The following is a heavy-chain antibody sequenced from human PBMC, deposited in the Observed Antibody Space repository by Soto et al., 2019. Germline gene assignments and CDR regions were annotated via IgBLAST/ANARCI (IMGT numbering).Heavy chain of an antibody. CDR2: VNNGGGGT. Sequence: EVLLLDSGGGLVQPGGSLRLSCAASGFTFSNYAMTWVRQAPGKGPEWISTVNNGGGGTYSADSVKGRFTISRDNSKNTLYLQVSSLRAADTAVYYCAKERLGRGIDYWGQGILVTVSS. D-gene: IGHD3-10*01. J-gene: IGHJ4*02. V-gene: IGHV3-23*01. CDR1: GFTFSNYA. CDR3: AKERLGRGIDY.